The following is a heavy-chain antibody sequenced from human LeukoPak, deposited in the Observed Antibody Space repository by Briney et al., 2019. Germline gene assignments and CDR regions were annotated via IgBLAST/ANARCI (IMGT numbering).Heavy chain of an antibody. CDR1: GESFSGYY. CDR3: AREKVTTNYYYGMDV. D-gene: IGHD4-17*01. J-gene: IGHJ6*02. V-gene: IGHV4-34*01. Sequence: SETLSLTCAVYGESFSGYYWSWIRQPPGKGLEWIGEINHSGSTNYNPSLKSRVTISVDTSKNQFSLKLSSVTAADTAVYYCAREKVTTNYYYGMDVWGQGTTVTVSS. CDR2: INHSGST.